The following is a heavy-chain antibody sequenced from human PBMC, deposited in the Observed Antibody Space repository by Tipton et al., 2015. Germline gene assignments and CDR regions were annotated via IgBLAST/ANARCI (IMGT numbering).Heavy chain of an antibody. Sequence: TLSLTCTVSGGSVSSGSYYWGWIRQPPGKGLEWIGSIYDSGSTYYNPSLKSQATISVDTSENQFSLKLSSVTAADTAVYYCARQGTVVVIGMSHYYYYGMDVWGQGTTVTVSS. CDR1: GGSVSSGSYY. J-gene: IGHJ6*02. CDR3: ARQGTVVVIGMSHYYYYGMDV. CDR2: IYDSGST. D-gene: IGHD2-21*01. V-gene: IGHV4-39*01.